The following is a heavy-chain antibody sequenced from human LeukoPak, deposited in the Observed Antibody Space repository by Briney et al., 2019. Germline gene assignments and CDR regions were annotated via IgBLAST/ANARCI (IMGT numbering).Heavy chain of an antibody. D-gene: IGHD6-13*01. CDR1: GFTFSENY. CDR2: ISGSGSTI. J-gene: IGHJ2*01. V-gene: IGHV3-11*04. CDR3: ARNKSGYSSSSWDFDL. Sequence: GGSLRLSCAASGFTFSENYMSWIRQAPGKGLEWVSYISGSGSTIYYADSVKGRFTISRDNAKNSLYLQMNSLRAEDTAVYYCARNKSGYSSSSWDFDLWGRGTLVTVSS.